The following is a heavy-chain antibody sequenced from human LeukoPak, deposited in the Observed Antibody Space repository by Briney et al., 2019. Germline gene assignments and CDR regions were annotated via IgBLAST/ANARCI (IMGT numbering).Heavy chain of an antibody. V-gene: IGHV3-53*01. CDR3: ARAPRNYYGSEFDP. CDR2: IYSGGST. CDR1: GFTVSSNY. D-gene: IGHD3-10*01. J-gene: IGHJ5*02. Sequence: GGSLRLSCAASGFTVSSNYMSWVRQAPGKGLEWVSVIYSGGSTYYADSVKGRFTISRDNSKNTLYLQMNSLRAEDTAVYYCARAPRNYYGSEFDPWGQGTLVTVSS.